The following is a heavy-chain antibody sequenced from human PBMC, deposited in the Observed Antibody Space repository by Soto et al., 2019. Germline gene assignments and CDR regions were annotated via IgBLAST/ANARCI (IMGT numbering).Heavy chain of an antibody. D-gene: IGHD2-2*01. Sequence: PGGSLRLSCAASGFTFSSCSRNWVRQAPGKGLEWVSSISSSRNYIYYADSVKGRFTISRDNAKNSLYLQINSLRAEDTAVYYCATYAGGSTSAEGWYFDLWGRGTLVTVSS. CDR3: ATYAGGSTSAEGWYFDL. J-gene: IGHJ2*01. CDR1: GFTFSSCS. CDR2: ISSSRNYI. V-gene: IGHV3-21*01.